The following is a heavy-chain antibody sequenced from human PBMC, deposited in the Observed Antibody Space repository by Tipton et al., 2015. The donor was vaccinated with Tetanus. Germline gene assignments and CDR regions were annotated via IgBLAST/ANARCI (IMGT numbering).Heavy chain of an antibody. J-gene: IGHJ3*02. CDR1: GGSSHSYF. D-gene: IGHD2-15*01. Sequence: TLSLTCTVSGGSSHSYFWSWIRQSAGRGLEWIGRIYSGGSTNYNPSLKSRVTMSMDTSKNQLSLKLKSVTVADTAVYFCARVLRYSTSGGWDDAFDIWGQGTRVTVSS. CDR3: ARVLRYSTSGGWDDAFDI. CDR2: IYSGGST. V-gene: IGHV4-4*07.